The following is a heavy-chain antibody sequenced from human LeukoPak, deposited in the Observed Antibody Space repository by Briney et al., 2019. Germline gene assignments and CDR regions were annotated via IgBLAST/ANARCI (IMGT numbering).Heavy chain of an antibody. CDR2: IKSKTDGGTT. D-gene: IGHD3-22*01. CDR1: GFTFSNAW. CDR3: ARDEYYDSGGLYGD. Sequence: GGSLRLSCAASGFTFSNAWMSWVRQAPGKGLEWVGRIKSKTDGGTTDYAAPVKGRFTISRDDSKNTLYLQMNSLRAEDTAVYYCARDEYYDSGGLYGDWGQGTLVTVSS. V-gene: IGHV3-15*01. J-gene: IGHJ4*02.